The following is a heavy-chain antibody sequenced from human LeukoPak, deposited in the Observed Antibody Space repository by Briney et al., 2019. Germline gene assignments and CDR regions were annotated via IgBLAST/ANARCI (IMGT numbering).Heavy chain of an antibody. CDR2: INSNSGGT. D-gene: IGHD3-22*01. CDR3: ARLRNYYDSSGYYNYWYFDL. CDR1: GYTFTGYY. Sequence: ASVKVSCKASGYTFTGYYMHWVRQAPGQGLEWMGWINSNSGGTNYAQKFQGRVTMTRDTSISTAYMELSRLRSDDTAVYYCARLRNYYDSSGYYNYWYFDLWGRGTLVTVSS. V-gene: IGHV1-2*02. J-gene: IGHJ2*01.